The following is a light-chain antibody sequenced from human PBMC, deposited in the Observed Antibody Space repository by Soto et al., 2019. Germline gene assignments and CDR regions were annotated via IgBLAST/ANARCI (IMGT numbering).Light chain of an antibody. V-gene: IGLV4-69*02. Sequence: QSVLTQSPSASASLGASVKLTCTLSSGHSSYAIAWHQQQPEKGPRYLMKLNSDGSHNKGDGIPDRFSGSSSGAERYLTISSLQSEYEADYYCQTWGTGIQVFGGVTKLTVL. CDR3: QTWGTGIQV. J-gene: IGLJ3*02. CDR2: LNSDGSH. CDR1: SGHSSYA.